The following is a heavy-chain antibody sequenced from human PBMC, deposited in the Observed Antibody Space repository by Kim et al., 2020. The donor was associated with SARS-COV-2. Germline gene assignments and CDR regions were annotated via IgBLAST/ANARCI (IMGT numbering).Heavy chain of an antibody. V-gene: IGHV3-64*01. CDR2: ISSNGGST. CDR3: ARDKPQSSSSWFSYYFDY. D-gene: IGHD6-13*01. CDR1: GFTFSSYA. Sequence: GGSLRLSCAASGFTFSSYAMHWVRQAPGKGLEYVSAISSNGGSTYYANSVKGRFTISRDNSKNTLYLQMGSLRAEDMAVYYCARDKPQSSSSWFSYYFDYWGQGTLVTVSS. J-gene: IGHJ4*02.